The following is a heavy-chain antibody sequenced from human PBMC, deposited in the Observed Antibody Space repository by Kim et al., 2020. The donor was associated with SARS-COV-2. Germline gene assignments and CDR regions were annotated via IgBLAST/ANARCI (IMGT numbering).Heavy chain of an antibody. CDR2: ISGSGGST. D-gene: IGHD3-22*01. CDR1: GFTFSSYA. J-gene: IGHJ4*02. V-gene: IGHV3-23*01. CDR3: AKVYDSSGFTGYFDY. Sequence: GGSLRLSCAASGFTFSSYAMSWVRQAPGKGLEWVSAISGSGGSTYYADSVKGRFTISRDNSKNTLYLQMNSLRAEDTAVYYCAKVYDSSGFTGYFDYWGQGTLVTVSS.